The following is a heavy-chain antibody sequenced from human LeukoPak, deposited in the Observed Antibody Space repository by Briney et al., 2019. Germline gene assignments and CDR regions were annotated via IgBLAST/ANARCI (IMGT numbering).Heavy chain of an antibody. Sequence: PGGSRRLSCAASGFTFDDYAMHWVRQAPGKGLEWVSGILRNSGSIGYADSVKGRFTISRDDAKNSLYLQMNSLRAEDTALYYCVKDGGRDTAAAYYWGQGTLVSVSS. J-gene: IGHJ4*02. CDR1: GFTFDDYA. CDR3: VKDGGRDTAAAYY. CDR2: ILRNSGSI. D-gene: IGHD6-13*01. V-gene: IGHV3-9*01.